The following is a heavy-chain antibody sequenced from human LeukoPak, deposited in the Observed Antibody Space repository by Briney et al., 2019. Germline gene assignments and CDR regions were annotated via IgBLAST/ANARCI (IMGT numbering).Heavy chain of an antibody. CDR3: ARVAAAGNFDY. CDR1: GFTFSSYS. V-gene: IGHV3-21*01. D-gene: IGHD6-13*01. Sequence: PGRSLRLSCAASGFTFSSYSMNWVRQAPGKGLEWVSSISSSSSYIYYADSVKGRFTISRDNAKNSLYLQMNSLRAEDTAVYYCARVAAAGNFDYWGQGTLVTVSS. CDR2: ISSSSSYI. J-gene: IGHJ4*02.